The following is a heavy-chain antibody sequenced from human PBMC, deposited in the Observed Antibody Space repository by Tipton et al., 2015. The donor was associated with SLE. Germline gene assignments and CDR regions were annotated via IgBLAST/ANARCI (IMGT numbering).Heavy chain of an antibody. CDR2: IYYSGST. CDR3: ARGGHTAMVTFDY. D-gene: IGHD5-18*01. Sequence: TLSLTCTVSGGSISSGGYYWSWIRQHPGKGLEWLGYIYYSGSTYYNPSLKSRVTISVDTSKNQFSLKLSSVTAADTAVYYCARGGHTAMVTFDYWGQGTLVTVSS. J-gene: IGHJ4*02. V-gene: IGHV4-31*03. CDR1: GGSISSGGYY.